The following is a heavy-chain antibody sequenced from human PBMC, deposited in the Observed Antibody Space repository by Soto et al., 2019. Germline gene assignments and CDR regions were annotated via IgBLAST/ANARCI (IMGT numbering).Heavy chain of an antibody. CDR2: IKEDGSEK. D-gene: IGHD4-4*01. V-gene: IGHV3-7*01. J-gene: IGHJ4*02. CDR1: GFTLSNYW. CDR3: AREAVRGYDS. Sequence: EVQLVESGGGLVQPGGSLRLSCADSGFTLSNYWMSWVRQAPGKGPEWVANIKEDGSEKYYVDSVKGRFTISRDNAKNSLYLQMNSLRAEDTAVYYCAREAVRGYDSWAQGTLVTVSS.